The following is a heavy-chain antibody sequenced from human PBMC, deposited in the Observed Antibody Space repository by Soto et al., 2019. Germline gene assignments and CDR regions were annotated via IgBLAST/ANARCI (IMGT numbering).Heavy chain of an antibody. CDR2: TSYSGST. J-gene: IGHJ4*02. V-gene: IGHV4-59*08. Sequence: TSETLSLTCTVSGGSISSYYWSWIRQPPGKGLEWIGYTSYSGSTNYNPSLKTRVSISVDTSKIQFSLKLRYVTAADTAVYYCARQNRYVPFDYWGQGTLVTVSS. CDR1: GGSISSYY. CDR3: ARQNRYVPFDY. D-gene: IGHD3-16*01.